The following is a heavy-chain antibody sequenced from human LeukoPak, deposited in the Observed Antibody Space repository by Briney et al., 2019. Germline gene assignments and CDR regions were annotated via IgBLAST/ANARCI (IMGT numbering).Heavy chain of an antibody. CDR1: GGSISSGSYY. J-gene: IGHJ5*02. Sequence: SQTLSLTCTVSGGSISSGSYYWSWIRQPAGKGLEWIGRIYTSGSTNYNPSLKSRVTISVDTSKNQFSLKLSSVTAADTAVYYCAREGGSGSYYLNWFDPWGQGTLVTVSS. D-gene: IGHD3-10*01. CDR2: IYTSGST. CDR3: AREGGSGSYYLNWFDP. V-gene: IGHV4-61*02.